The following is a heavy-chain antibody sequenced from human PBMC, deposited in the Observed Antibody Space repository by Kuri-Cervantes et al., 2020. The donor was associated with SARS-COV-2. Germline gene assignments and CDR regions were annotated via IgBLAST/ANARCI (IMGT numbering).Heavy chain of an antibody. CDR2: FDPEDGET. Sequence: ASVKVSCKVSGYTLTELSMHWVRQAPGKGLEWMGGFDPEDGETIYAQKFQGRVTMTEDTSTDTVYMELSSLRSEDTAVYYCARDTAIGHYDILTGYYNANYYYMDVWGKGTTVTVSS. CDR3: ARDTAIGHYDILTGYYNANYYYMDV. V-gene: IGHV1-24*01. D-gene: IGHD3-9*01. J-gene: IGHJ6*03. CDR1: GYTLTELS.